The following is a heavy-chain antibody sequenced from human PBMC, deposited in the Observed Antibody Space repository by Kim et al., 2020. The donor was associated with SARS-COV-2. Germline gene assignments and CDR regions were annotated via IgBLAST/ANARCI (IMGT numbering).Heavy chain of an antibody. Sequence: SETLSLTCAVYGGSFSGYYWSWIRQPPGKGLEWIGEINHSGSTNYNPSLKSRVTISVDTSKNQFSLKLSSVTAADTAVYYCARGARGEYSSSSGWFDPWG. CDR1: GGSFSGYY. J-gene: IGHJ5*02. CDR3: ARGARGEYSSSSGWFDP. D-gene: IGHD6-6*01. V-gene: IGHV4-34*01. CDR2: INHSGST.